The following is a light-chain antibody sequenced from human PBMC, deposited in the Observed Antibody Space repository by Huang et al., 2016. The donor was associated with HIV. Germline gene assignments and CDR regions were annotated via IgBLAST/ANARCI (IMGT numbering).Light chain of an antibody. CDR3: QQYDNWPPWS. V-gene: IGKV3-15*01. CDR1: QGVSSN. Sequence: EIVMTQSPATVSVSPGERVTLSRRASQGVSSNVAWYQQKTGQAPRRLGVGASTRATGIPARFTGSGFGTEFTLTISSLQSEDSAIYYCQQYDNWPPWSFGQGTKVEIK. CDR2: GAS. J-gene: IGKJ1*01.